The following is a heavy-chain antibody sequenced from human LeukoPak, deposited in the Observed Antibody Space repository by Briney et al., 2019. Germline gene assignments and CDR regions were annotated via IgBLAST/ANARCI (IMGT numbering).Heavy chain of an antibody. Sequence: GASLRLSCAASGFTFSNYAMSWVRQAPGRGLEWVSGISGSGSITYFADSVKGRFTISRDNSKNTLYLQLNSLRAEDTAVYHCAKDRDIYSNSWYYFDYWGQGTLVTVSS. CDR2: ISGSGSIT. J-gene: IGHJ4*02. V-gene: IGHV3-23*01. D-gene: IGHD6-13*01. CDR3: AKDRDIYSNSWYYFDY. CDR1: GFTFSNYA.